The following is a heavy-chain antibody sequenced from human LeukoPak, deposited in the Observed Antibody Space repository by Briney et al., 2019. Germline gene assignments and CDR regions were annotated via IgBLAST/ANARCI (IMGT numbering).Heavy chain of an antibody. D-gene: IGHD1-26*01. CDR1: GGTFSSYT. CDR2: IIPILGIA. V-gene: IGHV1-69*04. Sequence: SVKVSCKASGGTFSSYTMSWVRQAPGQGLEWMGRIIPILGIANYAQKFQGRVTITADKSTSTAYMELSSLRSEDTAVYYCARDRSGSYPHDAFDIWGQGTMVTVSS. CDR3: ARDRSGSYPHDAFDI. J-gene: IGHJ3*02.